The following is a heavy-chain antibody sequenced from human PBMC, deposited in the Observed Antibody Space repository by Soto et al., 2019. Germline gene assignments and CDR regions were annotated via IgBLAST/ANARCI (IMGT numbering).Heavy chain of an antibody. J-gene: IGHJ5*02. D-gene: IGHD6-6*01. Sequence: SETLSLTCTVSVGSISSYYWSWIRQPPGKGLEWIGYIYYSGSTNYNPSLKSRVTISVDTSKNQFSLKLSSVTAADTAVYYCARLEYSSSDWFDPWGQGTLVTVSS. CDR1: VGSISSYY. V-gene: IGHV4-59*08. CDR3: ARLEYSSSDWFDP. CDR2: IYYSGST.